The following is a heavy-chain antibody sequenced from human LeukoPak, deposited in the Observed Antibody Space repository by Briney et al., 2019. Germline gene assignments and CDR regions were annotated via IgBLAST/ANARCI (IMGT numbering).Heavy chain of an antibody. CDR2: ITEESGGYT. V-gene: IGHV3-23*01. CDR1: GFTFTTYA. J-gene: IGHJ6*02. CDR3: ARAGKWTSYYYYYGLDV. D-gene: IGHD1-26*01. Sequence: GGSLRLSCAASGFTFTTYAMSWVRQAPGKGLEWVSTITEESGGYTYYTDSVKGRFTISRDNAKNTLYLQMNNLRAEDTALYYCARAGKWTSYYYYYGLDVWGQGTTVTVSS.